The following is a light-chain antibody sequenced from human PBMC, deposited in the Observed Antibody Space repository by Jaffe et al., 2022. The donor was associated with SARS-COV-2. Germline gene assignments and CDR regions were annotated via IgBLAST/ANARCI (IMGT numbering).Light chain of an antibody. V-gene: IGLV2-8*01. CDR3: SSYAGGNNFGV. CDR2: EVS. Sequence: QSALTQPPSASGSPGQSVTISCTGTSSDVGGHDYVSWYQQHPGKAPKLMIYEVSKRPSGVPDRFSGSKSGNTASLTVSGLQAEDEADYYCSSYAGGNNFGVFGTGTKVTVL. J-gene: IGLJ1*01. CDR1: SSDVGGHDY.